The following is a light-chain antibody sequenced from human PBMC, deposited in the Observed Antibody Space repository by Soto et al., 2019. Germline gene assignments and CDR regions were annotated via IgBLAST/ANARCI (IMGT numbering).Light chain of an antibody. CDR3: QQYNNWPRT. J-gene: IGKJ1*01. V-gene: IGKV3-15*01. CDR2: GAS. CDR1: QSVSSN. Sequence: VMTQSPATLSVSPGERATLSCRASQSVSSNLAWYQQKPGQAPRLLIYGASTRATGIPARFSGSGSGTEFTLTISSLQSEDFAVYYCQQYNNWPRTFGQGTKV.